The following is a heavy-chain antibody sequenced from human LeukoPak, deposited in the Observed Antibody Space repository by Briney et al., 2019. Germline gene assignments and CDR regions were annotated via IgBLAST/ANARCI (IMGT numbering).Heavy chain of an antibody. D-gene: IGHD4-17*01. CDR1: GFTFSDHY. Sequence: GGSLRLSCAASGFTFSDHYMHWVRQAPGKGLEWVAVISYDGSNKYYADSVKGRFTISRDNSKNTLYLQTNSLRAEDTAVYYCARDSWVTTTALDYWGQGTLVTVSS. J-gene: IGHJ4*02. CDR2: ISYDGSNK. V-gene: IGHV3-30-3*01. CDR3: ARDSWVTTTALDY.